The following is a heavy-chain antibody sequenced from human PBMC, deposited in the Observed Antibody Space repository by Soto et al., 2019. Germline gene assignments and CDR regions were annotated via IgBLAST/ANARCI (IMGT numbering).Heavy chain of an antibody. CDR2: ISGSDGST. CDR3: ARPRRSCYFDY. V-gene: IGHV3-23*01. Sequence: EVQLLEAGGGLVQPGGSLRLSCAASGFTFSSYAMNWVRQAPGKGLEWVSVISGSDGSTYYADSVKGRFTIAGDNTKHTPNLQITSLGAEDTGVYYCARPRRSCYFDYWGQGTLVTVSS. D-gene: IGHD6-13*01. CDR1: GFTFSSYA. J-gene: IGHJ4*02.